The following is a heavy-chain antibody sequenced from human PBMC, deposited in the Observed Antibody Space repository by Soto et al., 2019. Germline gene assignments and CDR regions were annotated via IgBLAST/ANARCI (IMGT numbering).Heavy chain of an antibody. CDR2: INAGNGNT. CDR1: GYTFTSYA. J-gene: IGHJ5*02. D-gene: IGHD4-17*01. CDR3: ARDLYLDYGDYLINWFDP. V-gene: IGHV1-3*01. Sequence: ASVKVSCKASGYTFTSYAMHWVRQAPGQRLEWMGWINAGNGNTKYSQKFQGRVTITRDTSASTAYMELSSLRSEDTAVYYCARDLYLDYGDYLINWFDPWGQGTLVTVSS.